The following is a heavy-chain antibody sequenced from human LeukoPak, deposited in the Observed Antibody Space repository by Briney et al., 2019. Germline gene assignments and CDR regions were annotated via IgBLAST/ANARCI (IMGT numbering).Heavy chain of an antibody. CDR2: IYHSGST. J-gene: IGHJ4*02. CDR1: GYSISSGYY. Sequence: SETLSLTCTVSGYSISSGYYWGWIRQPPGKGLEWIGSIYHSGSTYYSPSLKSRVTMSVDTSKNQFSLKLSSVTAADTAVYYCARHGGTRITLVQVYYFDYWGQGTLVTVSS. D-gene: IGHD4-11*01. CDR3: ARHGGTRITLVQVYYFDY. V-gene: IGHV4-38-2*02.